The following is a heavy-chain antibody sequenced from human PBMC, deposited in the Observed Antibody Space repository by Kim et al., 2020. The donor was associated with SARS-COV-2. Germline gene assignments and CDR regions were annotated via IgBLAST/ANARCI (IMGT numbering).Heavy chain of an antibody. D-gene: IGHD6-6*01. V-gene: IGHV3-30*03. CDR3: AGDSSSHYYYYGMDV. Sequence: AVSVKSRFTITRDHSKNTLYLQMNSLRAEDTAVYYCAGDSSSHYYYYGMDVWGQGTTVTVSS. J-gene: IGHJ6*02.